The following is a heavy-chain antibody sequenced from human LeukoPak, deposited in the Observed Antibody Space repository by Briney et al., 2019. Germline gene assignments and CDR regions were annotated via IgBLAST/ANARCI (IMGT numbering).Heavy chain of an antibody. D-gene: IGHD3-3*01. CDR3: ARRPLRSGYFRPNWFDP. Sequence: SETLSLTCTVSGGSISSYYWSWIRQPPGKGLEWIGEINHSGSTNYNPSLKSRVTISVDTSKNQFSLKLSSVTAADTAVYYCARRPLRSGYFRPNWFDPWGQGTQVTVSS. CDR1: GGSISSYY. V-gene: IGHV4-34*01. J-gene: IGHJ5*02. CDR2: INHSGST.